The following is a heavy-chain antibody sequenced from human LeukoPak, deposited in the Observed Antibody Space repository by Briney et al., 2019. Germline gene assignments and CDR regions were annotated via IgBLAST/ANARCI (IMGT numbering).Heavy chain of an antibody. Sequence: GASVKVSCKASGYTFTAYFMHWVRQAPGQGLEWMGWINPNSGGTKYAQKFQGRVTMTRDTSISAAYMELSRLRSDDTAVYYCAVFGVVTNDYWGQGTLVTVSS. D-gene: IGHD3-3*01. V-gene: IGHV1-2*02. CDR1: GYTFTAYF. CDR2: INPNSGGT. CDR3: AVFGVVTNDY. J-gene: IGHJ4*02.